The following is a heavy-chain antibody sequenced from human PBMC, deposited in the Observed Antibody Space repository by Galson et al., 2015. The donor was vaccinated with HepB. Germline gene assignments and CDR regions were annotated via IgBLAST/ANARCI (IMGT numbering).Heavy chain of an antibody. CDR2: IKPDGTET. CDR1: GITFSSYW. V-gene: IGHV3-7*01. Sequence: SLRLSCAVSGITFSSYWMNWLRQAPGKGLECMASIKPDGTETRYVDPVKGRFTISRDNAKNSLYLQMNSLTVEDTAVYYCATGGLMYAFDIWGRGTKVTVSS. D-gene: IGHD2-8*01. CDR3: ATGGLMYAFDI. J-gene: IGHJ3*02.